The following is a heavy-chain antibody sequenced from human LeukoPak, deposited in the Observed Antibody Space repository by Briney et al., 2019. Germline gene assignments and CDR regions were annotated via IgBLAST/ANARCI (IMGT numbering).Heavy chain of an antibody. CDR1: GGSISSYY. CDR2: TYYSGGT. J-gene: IGHJ6*02. CDR3: ARSSPRDFWSGYSVPYYYYYGMDV. D-gene: IGHD3-3*01. Sequence: PSETLSLTCTVSGGSISSYYWSWIRQPPGKGLEWIGYTYYSGGTNYNPSLKSRATISVATSKNQFSLKLSSVTAADTAVYYCARSSPRDFWSGYSVPYYYYYGMDVWGQGTTVTVSS. V-gene: IGHV4-59*01.